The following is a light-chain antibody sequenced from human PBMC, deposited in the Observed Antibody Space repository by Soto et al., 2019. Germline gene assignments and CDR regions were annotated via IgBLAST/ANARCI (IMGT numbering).Light chain of an antibody. J-gene: IGLJ3*02. CDR1: SSDVGSYKL. CDR2: EAT. V-gene: IGLV2-23*01. Sequence: QSVLTQPASVSGSPGQSTTISCTGTSSDVGSYKLVSWYQQHPGKAPKLIIYEATERPSGVSNRFSGSKSGNTASLTISGLQAEDEADYYCCSYAGGSTLVFGGGTKLTVL. CDR3: CSYAGGSTLV.